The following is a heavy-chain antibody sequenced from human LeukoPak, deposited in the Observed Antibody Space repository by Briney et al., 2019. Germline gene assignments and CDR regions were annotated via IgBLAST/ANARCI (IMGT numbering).Heavy chain of an antibody. V-gene: IGHV4-59*01. J-gene: IGHJ6*03. CDR2: IYYSGST. CDR3: ARDRAGDYGDYAYYYYMDV. CDR1: GGSISSYY. Sequence: PSETLSLTCTVSGGSISSYYWSWIRPPPGKGMEWIGCIYYSGSTNYNPSLKSRVTISVDTSKSQFSLKLSSVTAADTAVYYCARDRAGDYGDYAYYYYMDVWGKGTTVTVSS. D-gene: IGHD4-17*01.